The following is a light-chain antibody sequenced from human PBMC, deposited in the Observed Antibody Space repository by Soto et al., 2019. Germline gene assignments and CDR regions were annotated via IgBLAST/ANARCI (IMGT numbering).Light chain of an antibody. Sequence: EIVLTQSPGTLSLSPGERATLSCRASQSVSSSYLAWYQQKPGQAPRLLIFDAYNRATGIPARFSGSGSGTDFTLTIRRLEPEDFAVYYCQQYGSSPRTFGQGTRLEI. CDR2: DAY. V-gene: IGKV3-20*01. CDR3: QQYGSSPRT. CDR1: QSVSSSY. J-gene: IGKJ5*01.